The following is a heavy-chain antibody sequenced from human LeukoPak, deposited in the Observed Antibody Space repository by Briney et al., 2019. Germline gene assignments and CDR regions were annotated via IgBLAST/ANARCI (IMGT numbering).Heavy chain of an antibody. CDR1: GFTVSSNY. Sequence: GGSLRLSCEASGFTVSSNYMSWVRQAPGKGLEWVSVIYSGGSTYYAASVTGRFTISRDNSKNTLYLQMTSLRAEDTPVYYCAKRGAGSGGNSALVAFDIGGEGRLVTVSA. D-gene: IGHD4-23*01. J-gene: IGHJ3*02. CDR3: AKRGAGSGGNSALVAFDI. V-gene: IGHV3-53*01. CDR2: IYSGGST.